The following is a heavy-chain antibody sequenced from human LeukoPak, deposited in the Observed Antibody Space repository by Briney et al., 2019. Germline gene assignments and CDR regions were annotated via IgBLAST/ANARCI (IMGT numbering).Heavy chain of an antibody. J-gene: IGHJ4*02. CDR1: GFTFSNYR. V-gene: IGHV3-7*04. D-gene: IGHD3-16*01. Sequence: GGSLRLSCAASGFTFSNYRMSWVRQAPGKGLEWVANINQDGSEKYYVDSVKGRFTISRDNAKQPLSLEMNSPRGEDTAVYYCARADYYGRIFDYWGQGTLVPVSS. CDR3: ARADYYGRIFDY. CDR2: INQDGSEK.